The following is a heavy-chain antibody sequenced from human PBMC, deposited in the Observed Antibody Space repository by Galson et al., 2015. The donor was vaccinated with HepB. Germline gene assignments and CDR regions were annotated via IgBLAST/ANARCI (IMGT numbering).Heavy chain of an antibody. D-gene: IGHD3-3*01. CDR1: GSTLSNYG. J-gene: IGHJ4*02. V-gene: IGHV1-69*06. CDR2: IIPIFGTT. CDR3: ARAVPESFDFWSGYSHIDS. Sequence: SVKVSCKASGSTLSNYGINWVRQAPGQGLEWMGGIIPIFGTTNYAQKFQGRVTLIADKSTSTAYMELSSLTSEDTAVYFCARAVPESFDFWSGYSHIDSWGQGTVVTVSS.